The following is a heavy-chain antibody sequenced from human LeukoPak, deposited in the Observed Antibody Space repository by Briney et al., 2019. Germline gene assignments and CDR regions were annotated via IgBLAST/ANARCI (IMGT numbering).Heavy chain of an antibody. Sequence: PSETLSLTCAVYGGSFSGYYWGWIRQPPGKGLEWIGSIYYSGSTYYNPSLKSRVTISVDTSKNQFSLKLSSVTAADTAVYYCARVSRGSSWYVPGWFDPWGQGTLVTVSS. V-gene: IGHV4-34*01. J-gene: IGHJ5*02. D-gene: IGHD6-13*01. CDR3: ARVSRGSSWYVPGWFDP. CDR2: IYYSGST. CDR1: GGSFSGYY.